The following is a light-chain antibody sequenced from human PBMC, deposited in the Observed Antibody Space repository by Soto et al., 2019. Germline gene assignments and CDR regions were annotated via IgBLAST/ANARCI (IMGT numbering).Light chain of an antibody. CDR1: QSVSIF. V-gene: IGKV3-11*01. CDR2: DAS. Sequence: EIVLTHSPATLSLSPVQRATLSCRASQSVSIFLAWFQQKPGQSPRLLIYDASNRATGVPARFSGSGSGTDFTLTISSLEPEDFALYYCQQRSSWPPLFGQGTRLEI. CDR3: QQRSSWPPL. J-gene: IGKJ5*01.